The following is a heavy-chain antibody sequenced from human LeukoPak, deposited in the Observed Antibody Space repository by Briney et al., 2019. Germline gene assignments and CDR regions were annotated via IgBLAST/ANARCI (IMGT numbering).Heavy chain of an antibody. CDR1: GFTVSSNY. CDR2: IYRGGST. J-gene: IGHJ4*02. CDR3: AREHQYYFDS. D-gene: IGHD2-2*01. V-gene: IGHV3-66*02. Sequence: PGGSLRLSCAASGFTVSSNYMSWVRQAPGKGPEWVSVIYRGGSTYYADSVKGRFTISRDNSKNTLYLQMNSLGAEDTAVYYCAREHQYYFDSWGQGTLVTVSS.